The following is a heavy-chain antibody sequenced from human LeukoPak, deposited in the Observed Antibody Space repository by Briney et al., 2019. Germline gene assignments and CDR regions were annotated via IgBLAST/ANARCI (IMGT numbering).Heavy chain of an antibody. CDR3: ARDLNWETY. V-gene: IGHV3-7*01. D-gene: IGHD7-27*01. J-gene: IGHJ4*02. CDR2: KKPDGSQI. Sequence: PGGPLRLSCAASGFTLSTYWMTWVPQAPGEGLEGVANKKPDGSQIYYVDSVKGRFTISRDNAKNSLYLQMSSLRAEDTAVYYCARDLNWETYWGQGTLVTVSS. CDR1: GFTLSTYW.